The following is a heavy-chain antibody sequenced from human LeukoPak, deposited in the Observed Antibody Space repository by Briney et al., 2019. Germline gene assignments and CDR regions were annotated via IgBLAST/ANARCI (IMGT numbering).Heavy chain of an antibody. Sequence: PGGSLRLSCAASGFTFSNAWMSWVRQAPGKGLEWVGRIKSKTDGGTTDYAAPVKGRFTISRDDSKNTLYLQMNSLKTEDTAVYYCTSPEPFPDMITFGGVIAYWGQGTLVTVSS. CDR2: IKSKTDGGTT. CDR3: TSPEPFPDMITFGGVIAY. J-gene: IGHJ4*02. CDR1: GFTFSNAW. D-gene: IGHD3-16*02. V-gene: IGHV3-15*01.